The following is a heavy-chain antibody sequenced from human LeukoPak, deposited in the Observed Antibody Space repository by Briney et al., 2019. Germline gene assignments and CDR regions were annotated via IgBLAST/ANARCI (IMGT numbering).Heavy chain of an antibody. CDR3: ARDSLEQQLGHGDYSNWFDP. Sequence: ASVKVSCKASGYTFTGYYMHWVRQAPGQGLEWMGWVNPNSGGTNYAQKFQGRVTMTRDTSISTAYMELSRLRSDDTAVYYCARDSLEQQLGHGDYSNWFDPWGQGTLVTVSS. CDR2: VNPNSGGT. D-gene: IGHD6-13*01. V-gene: IGHV1-2*02. CDR1: GYTFTGYY. J-gene: IGHJ5*02.